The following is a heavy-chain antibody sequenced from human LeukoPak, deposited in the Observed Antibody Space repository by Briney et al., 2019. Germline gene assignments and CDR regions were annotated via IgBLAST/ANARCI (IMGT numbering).Heavy chain of an antibody. J-gene: IGHJ4*02. D-gene: IGHD3-10*01. Sequence: PGGSLRLSCAASGFTFSSYAMGWVRQAPGKGLEWVLAISGSGGSTYYADSVKGRFTISRDNSKNTLYLQMNSLRAEDTAVYYCAKDLYYYGSGSPQWGQGTLVTVSS. V-gene: IGHV3-23*01. CDR1: GFTFSSYA. CDR3: AKDLYYYGSGSPQ. CDR2: ISGSGGST.